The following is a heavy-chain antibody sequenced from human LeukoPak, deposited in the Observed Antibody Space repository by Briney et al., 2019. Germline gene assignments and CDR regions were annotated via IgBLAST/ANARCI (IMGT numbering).Heavy chain of an antibody. CDR3: ARSPSGSYYNFDY. CDR2: IIPIRGIS. CDR1: GGTFSSYT. D-gene: IGHD1-26*01. Sequence: SVKVSCKASGGTFSSYTISWVRQAPGQGLEWMGRIIPIRGISNYAQKFQGRVTITADKSTSTAYMELSSLRSEDTAVYYCARSPSGSYYNFDYWGQETLVTVSS. V-gene: IGHV1-69*02. J-gene: IGHJ4*02.